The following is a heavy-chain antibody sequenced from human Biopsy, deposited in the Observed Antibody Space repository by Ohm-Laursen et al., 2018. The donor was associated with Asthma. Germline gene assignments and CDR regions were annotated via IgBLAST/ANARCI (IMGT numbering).Heavy chain of an antibody. CDR1: GDAMSTSGSY. CDR2: IYYSGRT. J-gene: IGHJ2*01. D-gene: IGHD6-6*01. CDR3: ARAVSSSSYWYFDL. V-gene: IGHV4-39*02. Sequence: GTLSLTCTVSGDAMSTSGSYWGWIRQSPGKGLEWIGSIYYSGRTYYNPSLESRVTIPADTSKNHFSLKVTSVTAADTAVYYCARAVSSSSYWYFDLWGRGDLVTVSS.